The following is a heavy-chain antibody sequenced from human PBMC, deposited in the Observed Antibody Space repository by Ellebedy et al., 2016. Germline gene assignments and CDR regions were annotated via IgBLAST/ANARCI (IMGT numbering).Heavy chain of an antibody. V-gene: IGHV5-51*01. CDR1: GYSFTTYW. J-gene: IGHJ4*02. CDR3: AGARNGDYSFDS. CDR2: IFLRDSTT. Sequence: GESLKISXKGSGYSFTTYWIGWVRQMPGEGLEWMGIIFLRDSTTKYNPSFQGQVTISADTSINTAYLQWDSLRASDTAMYYCAGARNGDYSFDSWGQGTLVAVSS. D-gene: IGHD2-21*02.